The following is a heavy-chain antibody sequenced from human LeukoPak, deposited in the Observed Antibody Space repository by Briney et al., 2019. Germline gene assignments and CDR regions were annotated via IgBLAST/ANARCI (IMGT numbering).Heavy chain of an antibody. V-gene: IGHV1-2*02. D-gene: IGHD2-15*01. J-gene: IGHJ4*02. CDR2: INPNSGGT. Sequence: SSVKDSCKCTGYTFTGYHMHWVRQPPGQGLDGMGWINPNSGGTNYAQKCEGRVTMTGDTSISTAYMELSRLRSDDTTVYYCARDPLGDCSGGSCYMGGYFDYWGQGTLVTVSS. CDR3: ARDPLGDCSGGSCYMGGYFDY. CDR1: GYTFTGYH.